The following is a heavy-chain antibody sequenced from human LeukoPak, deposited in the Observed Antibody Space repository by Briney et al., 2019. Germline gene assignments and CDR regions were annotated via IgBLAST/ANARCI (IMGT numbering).Heavy chain of an antibody. CDR3: AKDLGLRGIYGPRGGKTIDY. D-gene: IGHD2-21*01. CDR1: GFTFSGSA. J-gene: IGHJ4*02. CDR2: IRSTANGYAT. Sequence: GGSLRLSCAASGFTFSGSALHWVRQASGKGLEGVGRIRSTANGYATAYAASVKGRFTISRDDSKNTAYLQMDSLRAEDTAFYYCAKDLGLRGIYGPRGGKTIDYWGQGTLVTVSS. V-gene: IGHV3-73*01.